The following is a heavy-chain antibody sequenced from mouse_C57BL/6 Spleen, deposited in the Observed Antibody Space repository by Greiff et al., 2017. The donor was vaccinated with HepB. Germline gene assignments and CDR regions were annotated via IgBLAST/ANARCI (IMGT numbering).Heavy chain of an antibody. CDR1: GYTFTDYE. D-gene: IGHD1-1*01. CDR3: TRTTVEGAWFAY. J-gene: IGHJ3*01. V-gene: IGHV1-15*01. CDR2: IDPETGGT. Sequence: QVQLQQSGAELVRPGASVTLSCKASGYTFTDYEMHWVKQTPVHGLEWIGAIDPETGGTAYNQKFKGKAILTADKSSSTAYMELRSLTSEDSAVYYCTRTTVEGAWFAYWGQGTLVTASA.